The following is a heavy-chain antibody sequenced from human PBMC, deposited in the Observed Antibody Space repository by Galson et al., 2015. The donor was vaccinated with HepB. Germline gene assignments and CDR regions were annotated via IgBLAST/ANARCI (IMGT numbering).Heavy chain of an antibody. D-gene: IGHD1-26*01. CDR3: MREPYSGTYYFDY. CDR1: GYTFTSHL. V-gene: IGHV1-46*01. CDR2: INTNVGTT. J-gene: IGHJ4*02. Sequence: SVKVSCKASGYTFTSHLMHWVRQAPGQGLEWMGIINTNVGTTKYAQEFQGRVTMIRDTSTSTVFMELGSLKSEDTAVYYCMREPYSGTYYFDYWGQGTLVTVSS.